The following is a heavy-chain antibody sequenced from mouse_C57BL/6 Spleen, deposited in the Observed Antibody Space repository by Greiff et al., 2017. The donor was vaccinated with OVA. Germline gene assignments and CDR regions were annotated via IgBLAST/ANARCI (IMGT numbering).Heavy chain of an antibody. J-gene: IGHJ1*03. CDR2: ISSGSSTI. Sequence: EVQVVESGGGLVKPGGSLKLSCAASGFTFSDYGMHWVRQAPEKGLEWVAYISSGSSTIYYADTVKGRFTISRDNAKNTLFLQMTSLRSEDTAMYYCAREALLRYFDVWGTGTTVTVSS. V-gene: IGHV5-17*01. CDR3: AREALLRYFDV. CDR1: GFTFSDYG. D-gene: IGHD6-5*01.